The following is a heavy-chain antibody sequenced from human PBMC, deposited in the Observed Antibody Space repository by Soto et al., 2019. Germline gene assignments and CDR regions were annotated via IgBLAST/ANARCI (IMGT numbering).Heavy chain of an antibody. CDR1: GYTFTSYD. Sequence: ASVKVSCKASGYTFTSYDINWVRQATGQGLEWMGWMNPNSGNTGYAQKFQGRVTMTRNTSISTAYMELSSLRSEDTAVYYCARVVGTHRPVYYYYYMDVWGKGTTVTVSS. CDR3: ARVVGTHRPVYYYYYMDV. J-gene: IGHJ6*03. D-gene: IGHD1-1*01. V-gene: IGHV1-8*01. CDR2: MNPNSGNT.